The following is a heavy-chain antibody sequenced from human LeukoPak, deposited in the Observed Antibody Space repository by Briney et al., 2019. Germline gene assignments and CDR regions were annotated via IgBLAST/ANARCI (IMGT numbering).Heavy chain of an antibody. D-gene: IGHD2-2*02. CDR1: GGSISSYY. CDR3: ARDLGYCSSTSCYMYLDY. CDR2: IYYSGST. V-gene: IGHV4-59*01. Sequence: SETLSLTCTVSGGSISSYYWSWIRQPPGKGLEWIGYIYYSGSTNYNPSLKSRVTISVDTSENQFSLKLSSVTAADTAVYYCARDLGYCSSTSCYMYLDYWGQGTLVTVSS. J-gene: IGHJ4*02.